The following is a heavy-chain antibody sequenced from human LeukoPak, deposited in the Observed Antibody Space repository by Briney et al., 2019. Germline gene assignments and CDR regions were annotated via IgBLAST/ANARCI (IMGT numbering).Heavy chain of an antibody. V-gene: IGHV3-13*01. Sequence: GGSLRLSCAASGFTFSSYDMHWVRQATGKGLEWVSAIGTAGDTYYPGSVKGRFTISRDNSKNTLYLQMNSLRAEDTAVYYCASASITMVRGVYAFDIWGQGTMVTVSS. CDR3: ASASITMVRGVYAFDI. D-gene: IGHD3-10*01. CDR2: IGTAGDT. J-gene: IGHJ3*02. CDR1: GFTFSSYD.